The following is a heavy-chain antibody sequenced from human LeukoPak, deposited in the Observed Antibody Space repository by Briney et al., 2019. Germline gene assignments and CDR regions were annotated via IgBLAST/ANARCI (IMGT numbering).Heavy chain of an antibody. CDR1: GFTVSSNY. Sequence: GGSLRLSCAASGFTVSSNYMSWVRQAPGEGLEWVSVIYSGGSTYYADSVKGRFTISRDNSKNTLYLQMNSLRDEDTAVYYCTSYGSGSYYDAFDIWGQGTMVTVSS. CDR2: IYSGGST. CDR3: TSYGSGSYYDAFDI. J-gene: IGHJ3*02. V-gene: IGHV3-66*01. D-gene: IGHD3-10*01.